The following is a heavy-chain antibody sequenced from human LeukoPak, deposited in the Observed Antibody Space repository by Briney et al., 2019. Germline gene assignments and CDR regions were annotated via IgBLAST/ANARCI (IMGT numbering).Heavy chain of an antibody. CDR2: ISSSGSTI. CDR3: ATSGGYSYGYEAYFDY. V-gene: IGHV3-11*04. CDR1: GFTFSDYY. J-gene: IGHJ4*02. Sequence: GGSLRLSCAASGFTFSDYYMNWIRQAPGKGLEWVSYISSSGSTIYHADSVKGRFTISRDNAKNSLYLQMNSLRAEDAAVYYCATSGGYSYGYEAYFDYWGQGTLVTVSS. D-gene: IGHD5-18*01.